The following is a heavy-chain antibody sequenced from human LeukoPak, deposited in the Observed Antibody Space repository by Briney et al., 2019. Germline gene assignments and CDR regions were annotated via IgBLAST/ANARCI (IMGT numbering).Heavy chain of an antibody. D-gene: IGHD3-3*01. CDR1: GGSFSGYY. V-gene: IGHV4-34*01. J-gene: IGHJ4*02. CDR3: ARAKAVRITIFGVVKYYLDY. CDR2: INHSGST. Sequence: TSETLSLTCAVYGGSFSGYYWSWIRQPPGKGLEWIGEINHSGSTNYNPSLKSRVTISVDTSKNQFSLKLSSVTAADTAVYYCARAKAVRITIFGVVKYYLDYWGQGTLVTVSS.